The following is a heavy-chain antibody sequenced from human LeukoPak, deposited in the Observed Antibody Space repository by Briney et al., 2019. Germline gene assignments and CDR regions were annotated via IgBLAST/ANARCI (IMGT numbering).Heavy chain of an antibody. D-gene: IGHD3-22*01. CDR3: ARVHHSGYSRY. V-gene: IGHV3-11*06. J-gene: IGHJ4*02. CDR2: ISSSSSYT. CDR1: GVTFSDYY. Sequence: PGGSPRISSAASGVTFSDYYMSWIRHAPGEGLEWVSYISSSSSYTNYADSVKGRFTISRDNAKNSLYLQMNSLRAEDTAVYYCARVHHSGYSRYWGQGTLVTVSS.